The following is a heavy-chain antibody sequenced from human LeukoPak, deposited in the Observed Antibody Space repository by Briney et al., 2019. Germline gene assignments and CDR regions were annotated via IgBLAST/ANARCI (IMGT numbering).Heavy chain of an antibody. CDR3: ARGGPDIVPTIENDAFDI. J-gene: IGHJ3*02. Sequence: ASVKVSCKASGYTFTSYGISWVRQAPGQGLEWMGWISAYNGNTNYAQKLQGRVTMTTDTSTSTAYMELRSLRSDDTAVYYCARGGPDIVPTIENDAFDIWGQGTMVTVSS. CDR1: GYTFTSYG. D-gene: IGHD5-12*01. CDR2: ISAYNGNT. V-gene: IGHV1-18*01.